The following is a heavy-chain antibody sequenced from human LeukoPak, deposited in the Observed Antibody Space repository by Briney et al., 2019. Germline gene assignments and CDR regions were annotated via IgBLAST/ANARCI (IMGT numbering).Heavy chain of an antibody. Sequence: SVKVSCKASGGSFISYAISWVRQAPGQGLEWMGGIIPIFGTANYAQKFQGRVAITADESTSTAYMELSSLRSEDTAVYYCARGRAAAGTPYYFDYWGQGTLVTVSS. J-gene: IGHJ4*02. CDR3: ARGRAAAGTPYYFDY. CDR2: IIPIFGTA. V-gene: IGHV1-69*13. D-gene: IGHD6-13*01. CDR1: GGSFISYA.